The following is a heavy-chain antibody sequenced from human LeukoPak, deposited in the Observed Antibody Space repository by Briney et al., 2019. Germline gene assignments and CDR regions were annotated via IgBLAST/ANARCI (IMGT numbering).Heavy chain of an antibody. D-gene: IGHD2-2*01. CDR3: ARASIVVPAAIFRLDY. V-gene: IGHV1-46*01. CDR1: GYTFTSYY. J-gene: IGHJ4*02. CDR2: ISPSGGST. Sequence: ASVKVSCKASGYTFTSYYMHWVRQAPGQGLEWMGIISPSGGSTSYAQKFQGRVTMTRDTSTSTVYMELSSLRSEDTAVYYCARASIVVPAAIFRLDYWGQGTLVTVSS.